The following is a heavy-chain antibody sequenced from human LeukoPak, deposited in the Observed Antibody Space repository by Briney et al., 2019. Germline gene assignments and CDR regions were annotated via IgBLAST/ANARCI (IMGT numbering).Heavy chain of an antibody. CDR3: ASRPPGSDWGPLDF. V-gene: IGHV3-30*02. Sequence: GGSLRLSCAASGLTFSSHVMHWVRQAPGRGLEWVAFIGSDGTTTDYVDSVKGRFIISRDNSKNTLYLQMNSLRSEDTAVYYCASRPPGSDWGPLDFGGQGTLVTVSS. J-gene: IGHJ4*02. CDR2: IGSDGTTT. D-gene: IGHD5-12*01. CDR1: GLTFSSHV.